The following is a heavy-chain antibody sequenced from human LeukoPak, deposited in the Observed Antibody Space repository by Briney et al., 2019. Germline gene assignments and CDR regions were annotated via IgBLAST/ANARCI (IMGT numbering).Heavy chain of an antibody. D-gene: IGHD6-13*01. V-gene: IGHV4-59*01. CDR2: IDYSGST. J-gene: IGHJ1*01. CDR3: ARSITSSWYGDFQH. CDR1: GGSMSGYF. Sequence: KASAPLSLPCPVSGGSMSGYFWSWIRRPPGKGLEWIGYIDYSGSTNYNPSLKSRVTISVDTSKNQFSLKLSSVTAADTAVYYCARSITSSWYGDFQHWGQGTLVTVSS.